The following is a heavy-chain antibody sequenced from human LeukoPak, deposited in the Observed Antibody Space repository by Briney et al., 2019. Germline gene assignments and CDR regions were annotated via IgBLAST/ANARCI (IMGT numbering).Heavy chain of an antibody. CDR2: ISGSCGST. Sequence: GGSLRLSCAASGFTLSSYAMSCVPQAPGKGLEWVSAISGSCGSTYYADSVKGRFTISRDNSQNTLYLQMHSLRAEDTAVYYCAHISSSWSDYWGREPWSPSP. V-gene: IGHV3-23*01. CDR1: GFTLSSYA. D-gene: IGHD6-13*01. CDR3: AHISSSWSDY. J-gene: IGHJ4*02.